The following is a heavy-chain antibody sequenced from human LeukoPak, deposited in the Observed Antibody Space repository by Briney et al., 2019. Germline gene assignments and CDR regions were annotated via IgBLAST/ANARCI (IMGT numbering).Heavy chain of an antibody. CDR2: ISSSSSYI. J-gene: IGHJ6*03. CDR1: GFTFSSYS. V-gene: IGHV3-21*04. D-gene: IGHD6-13*01. Sequence: PGGSLRLSCAASGFTFSSYSMNWVRQAPGKGLEWVSSISSSSSYIYYADSVKGRFTISRDNAKNSLYLQMNSLRAEDTALYYCARGGYSSSWSDMDVWGKGTTVTVSS. CDR3: ARGGYSSSWSDMDV.